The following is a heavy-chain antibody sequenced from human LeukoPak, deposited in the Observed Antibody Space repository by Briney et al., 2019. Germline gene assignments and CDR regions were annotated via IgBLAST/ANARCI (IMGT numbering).Heavy chain of an antibody. J-gene: IGHJ4*02. CDR2: IYPGDSDT. CDR3: ARPYCSGGSCYSMDY. D-gene: IGHD2-15*01. V-gene: IGHV5-51*01. CDR1: GYSFTSYW. Sequence: GESLKISCKGSGYSFTSYWIGWVRQMPGKGLEWMGIIYPGDSDTRYSPSFQGQVTISADKSISTAYLQWSSLKASDTAMYYCARPYCSGGSCYSMDYWGQGTLVTVSS.